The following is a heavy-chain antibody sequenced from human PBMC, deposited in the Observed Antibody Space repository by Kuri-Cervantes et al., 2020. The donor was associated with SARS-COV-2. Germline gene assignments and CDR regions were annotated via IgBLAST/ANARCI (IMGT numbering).Heavy chain of an antibody. D-gene: IGHD2-21*01. V-gene: IGHV3-30-3*02. CDR1: RSTFSSCA. CDR2: IPHDGKNK. J-gene: IGHJ4*02. CDR3: AKDRVGVQDF. Sequence: GGSMRLSCAASRSTFSSCAMHWVSPAAGKGLEWVGVIPHDGKNKKWTGVGKGRFNISRDNSQNTLYLHMKSLRSEDTAIYYCAKDRVGVQDFWGQGTLVTVSS.